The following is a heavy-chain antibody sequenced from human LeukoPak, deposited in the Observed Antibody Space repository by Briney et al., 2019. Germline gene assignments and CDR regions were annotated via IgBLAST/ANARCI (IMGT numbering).Heavy chain of an antibody. CDR3: ARDQTYSGSGIYTYFDY. D-gene: IGHD3-10*01. CDR2: IYYSGST. CDR1: GGSISSYY. V-gene: IGHV4-59*05. J-gene: IGHJ4*02. Sequence: SETLSLTCTVSGGSISSYYWCWIRQPPGKGLEWIGSIYYSGSTYYNPSLKSRVTISVDTSKNQFSLKLSSVTAADTAVYYCARDQTYSGSGIYTYFDYWGQGILVTVSS.